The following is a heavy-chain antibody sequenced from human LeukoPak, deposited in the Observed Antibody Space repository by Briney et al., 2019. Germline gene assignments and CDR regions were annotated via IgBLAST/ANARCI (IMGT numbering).Heavy chain of an antibody. CDR2: IYYSGST. V-gene: IGHV4-59*12. J-gene: IGHJ4*02. CDR3: AREDFGDSIDY. CDR1: GGSISRYY. Sequence: SETLSLTCTVSGGSISRYYWSWIRQPPGKGLEWIGYIYYSGSTNYNPSLKSRVTISVDPSKNQFSLKLTSVTAADTAVYYCAREDFGDSIDYWGQGTLVTVSS. D-gene: IGHD4-17*01.